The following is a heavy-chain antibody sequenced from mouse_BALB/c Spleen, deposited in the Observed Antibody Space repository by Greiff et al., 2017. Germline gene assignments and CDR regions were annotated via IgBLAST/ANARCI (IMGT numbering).Heavy chain of an antibody. V-gene: IGHV3-8*02. Sequence: EVQVVESGPSLVKPSQTLSLTCSVTGDSITSGYWNWIRKFPGNKLEYMGYISYSGSTYYNPSLKSRISITRDTSKNQYYLQLNSVTTEDTATYYCASPYGNYRYFDVWGAGTTVTVSS. CDR3: ASPYGNYRYFDV. J-gene: IGHJ1*01. CDR2: ISYSGST. D-gene: IGHD2-1*01. CDR1: GDSITSGY.